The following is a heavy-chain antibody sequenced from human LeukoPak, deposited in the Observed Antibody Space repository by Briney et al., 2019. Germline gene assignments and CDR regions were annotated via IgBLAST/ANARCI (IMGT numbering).Heavy chain of an antibody. V-gene: IGHV4-59*04. CDR2: IHHSGST. J-gene: IGHJ4*02. CDR3: ARGLAWELLVPFDF. CDR1: GGSISSYY. D-gene: IGHD1-26*01. Sequence: PSETLSLTCTVSGGSISSYYWGWIRQPPGRGLEWIGTIHHSGSTYYNPSLKSRVTMSVDTSKNQFSLRLNSVTAADTATYYCARGLAWELLVPFDFWGQGTLVTVSS.